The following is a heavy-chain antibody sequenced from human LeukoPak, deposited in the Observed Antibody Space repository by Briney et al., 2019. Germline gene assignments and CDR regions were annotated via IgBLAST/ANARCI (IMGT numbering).Heavy chain of an antibody. V-gene: IGHV3-23*01. CDR1: GFTFNYYW. D-gene: IGHD3-10*01. J-gene: IGHJ6*02. Sequence: GGSLRLSCAASGFTFNYYWLTWVRQAPGKGLEWVSAISGSGGSTYYADSVRGRFTISRDNSKNTLYLQMNSLRAEDTAVYYCAKYGLTMVRGVIVQLGGMDVWGQGTTVTVSS. CDR2: ISGSGGST. CDR3: AKYGLTMVRGVIVQLGGMDV.